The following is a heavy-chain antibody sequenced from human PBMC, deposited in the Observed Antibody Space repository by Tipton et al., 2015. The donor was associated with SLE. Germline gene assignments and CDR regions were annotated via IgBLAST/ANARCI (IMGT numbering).Heavy chain of an antibody. CDR2: IYYSGST. J-gene: IGHJ4*02. CDR3: ARGDPEGYFDF. CDR1: GGSISSGDYY. V-gene: IGHV4-30-4*01. Sequence: TLSLTCTVSGGSISSGDYYWSWIRQPPGKGLEWIGDIYYSGSTNYNPSLKSRVTISVDMSKNQFSLKLISVTAADTAVYYCARGDPEGYFDFWGQGTLVTVSS.